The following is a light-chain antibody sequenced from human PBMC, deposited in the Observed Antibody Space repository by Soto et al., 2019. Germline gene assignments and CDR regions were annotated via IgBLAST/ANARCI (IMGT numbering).Light chain of an antibody. Sequence: QSALTQPASVSGSPGQSITISCTGTSSDVGGYNYVSWFQQYPDKAPKLMIFDVSYRPSGVSNRFSGSKSGNTASLTISGLQAEDEADYYCTSYTSSATYVFGTGTKVTVL. CDR2: DVS. V-gene: IGLV2-14*01. CDR3: TSYTSSATYV. CDR1: SSDVGGYNY. J-gene: IGLJ1*01.